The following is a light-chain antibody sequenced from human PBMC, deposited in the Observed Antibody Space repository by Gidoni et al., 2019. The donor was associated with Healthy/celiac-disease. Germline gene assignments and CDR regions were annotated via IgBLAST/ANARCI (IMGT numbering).Light chain of an antibody. J-gene: IGLJ2*01. V-gene: IGLV3-1*01. CDR2: QDS. CDR1: KLGDKY. CDR3: QAWDSSLAVV. Sequence: SYELTQPTSVSVSPGQTASITCSGDKLGDKYACWYQQKPGQSPVLVIYQDSKRPSGIPERFSGSNSGNTATLTISWTQAMDEADYYCQAWDSSLAVVFGGGTKLTVL.